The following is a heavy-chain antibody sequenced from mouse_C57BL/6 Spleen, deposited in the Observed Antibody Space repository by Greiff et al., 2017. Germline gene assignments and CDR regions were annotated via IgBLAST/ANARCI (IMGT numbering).Heavy chain of an antibody. V-gene: IGHV1-59*01. CDR1: GYTFTSYW. D-gene: IGHD3-3*01. Sequence: QVQLQQPGAELVRPGTSVKLSCKASGYTFTSYWMHWVKQRPGQGLEWIGVIDPSDSYTNYNQKFKGKATLTVDTSSSTAYMQLSSLTSEDSAVYYCARWGLGDGAWFAYWGQGTLVTVSA. CDR2: IDPSDSYT. J-gene: IGHJ3*01. CDR3: ARWGLGDGAWFAY.